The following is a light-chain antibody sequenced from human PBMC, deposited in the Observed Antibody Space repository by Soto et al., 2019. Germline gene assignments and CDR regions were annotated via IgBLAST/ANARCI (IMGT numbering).Light chain of an antibody. V-gene: IGKV1-39*01. Sequence: DIQMTQSPSSLSASVGDGVTITCRASQSIGGNINWYQHKPGKPPNLLIYVASSLQSGVPSRFSGSGSGTDFTLTISNLQPEDFATYYCQQSYSTPWTFGQGTKVEIK. CDR3: QQSYSTPWT. CDR2: VAS. J-gene: IGKJ1*01. CDR1: QSIGGN.